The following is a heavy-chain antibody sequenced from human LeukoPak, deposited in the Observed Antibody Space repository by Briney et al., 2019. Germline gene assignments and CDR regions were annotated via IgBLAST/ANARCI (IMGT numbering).Heavy chain of an antibody. V-gene: IGHV1-46*01. CDR2: INPSGGCT. J-gene: IGHJ4*02. CDR3: ARDSDTSGYYPLVDY. D-gene: IGHD3-22*01. CDR1: GYTFTSYY. Sequence: ASVKVSCKASGYTFTSYYMHWVRQAPGQGLEWMGIINPSGGCTTYAQKIQGRVTMTRDTSTSTVYMELSGLRSEDTAVYYCARDSDTSGYYPLVDYWGQGTLVTVSS.